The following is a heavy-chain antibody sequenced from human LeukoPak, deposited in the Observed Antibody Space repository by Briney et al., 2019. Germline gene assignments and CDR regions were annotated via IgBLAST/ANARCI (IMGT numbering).Heavy chain of an antibody. CDR3: ARRQQLVEYYFDY. CDR1: GGTFSSYA. D-gene: IGHD6-13*01. Sequence: SVKVSCRASGGTFSSYAISWVRQAPGQGLEWMGRIIPIFGTANYAQKLQGRVTMTTDTSTSTAYMELRSLRSDDTAVYYCARRQQLVEYYFDYWGQGTLVTVSS. J-gene: IGHJ4*02. V-gene: IGHV1-69*05. CDR2: IIPIFGTA.